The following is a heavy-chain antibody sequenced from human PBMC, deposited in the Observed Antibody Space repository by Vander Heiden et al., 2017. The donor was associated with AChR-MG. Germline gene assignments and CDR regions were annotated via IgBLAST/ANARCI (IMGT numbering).Heavy chain of an antibody. CDR3: ARDPYCSSTSCYPLYYGMDV. V-gene: IGHV1-18*01. D-gene: IGHD2-2*01. CDR1: GYTFTSYG. CDR2: ISAYNGNT. Sequence: QVQLVQSGAEVKKPGASVKVSCKASGYTFTSYGISGVRQAPGQGLEWMGWISAYNGNTNYAQKLQGRVTMTTDTSTSTAYMELRSLRSDDTAVYYCARDPYCSSTSCYPLYYGMDVWGQGTTVTVSS. J-gene: IGHJ6*02.